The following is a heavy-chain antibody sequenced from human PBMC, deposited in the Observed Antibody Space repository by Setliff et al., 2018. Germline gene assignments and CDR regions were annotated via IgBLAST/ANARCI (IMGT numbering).Heavy chain of an antibody. J-gene: IGHJ6*03. Sequence: PSETLSLTCTVSGGSISSYYWSWIRQPAGKGLEWIGHIYIGGSANYNPSLKSRVTISVDTSKKQFSLNLRSVTAADTAVYFCARAYTYGYIDYCYMDVWGEGTTVTVSS. V-gene: IGHV4-4*07. CDR3: ARAYTYGYIDYCYMDV. CDR2: IYIGGSA. CDR1: GGSISSYY. D-gene: IGHD5-18*01.